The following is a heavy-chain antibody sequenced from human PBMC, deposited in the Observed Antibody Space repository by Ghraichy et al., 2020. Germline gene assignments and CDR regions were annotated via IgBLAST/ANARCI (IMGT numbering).Heavy chain of an antibody. CDR2: ISYDGSSK. J-gene: IGHJ3*02. D-gene: IGHD2-21*02. V-gene: IGHV3-30*18. CDR3: AKDNEAYCGGDCYSPDAFDI. Sequence: GSLRLSCAASGFSFSSYGMNWVRQAPGKGPEWVTIISYDGSSKDYADSVKGRFTISRDNSKNTLYLHMNSLRAEDTAVYYCAKDNEAYCGGDCYSPDAFDIWGQGTMVTVSS. CDR1: GFSFSSYG.